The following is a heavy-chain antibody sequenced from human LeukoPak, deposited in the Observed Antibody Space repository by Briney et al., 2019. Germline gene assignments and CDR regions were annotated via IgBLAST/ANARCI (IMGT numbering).Heavy chain of an antibody. CDR3: VKDHVGY. CDR2: ITSNGGST. J-gene: IGHJ4*02. Sequence: GGSLRLSCSASGFTFSSYGMHWVRQAPGKGLEYVSAITSNGGSTYYADSAKGRVTISRDNSKNTLYLQMSSLRADDTAVYYCVKDHVGYWGQGTLVTVSS. V-gene: IGHV3-64D*09. CDR1: GFTFSSYG.